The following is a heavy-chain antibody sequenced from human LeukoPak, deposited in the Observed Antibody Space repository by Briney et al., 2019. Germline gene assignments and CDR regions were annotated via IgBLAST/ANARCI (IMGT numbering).Heavy chain of an antibody. V-gene: IGHV4-39*02. CDR3: ARDGLNTKVRGKIHYNYMDV. D-gene: IGHD3-10*01. J-gene: IGHJ6*03. CDR1: GGSISSSSYY. Sequence: SETLSLTCTVSGGSISSSSYYWGWIRQSPGNGLEWIGSMYYRGNTYYNPSVKSRVTICLDTSKNLLSLELSSVRAADTAVYYCARDGLNTKVRGKIHYNYMDVWGKGTTVSISS. CDR2: MYYRGNT.